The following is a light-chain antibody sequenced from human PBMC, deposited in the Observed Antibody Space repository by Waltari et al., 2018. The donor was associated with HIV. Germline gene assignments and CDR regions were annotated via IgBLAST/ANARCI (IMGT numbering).Light chain of an antibody. CDR3: SSYTGSSTLYV. J-gene: IGLJ1*01. CDR2: EVS. V-gene: IGLV2-14*01. CDR1: SSDVGAYYY. Sequence: QSALTQPASVSGSPGQSITISCTGTSSDVGAYYYVSWFQLHPRQAPKLMIYEVSNRRSGVSNRFSGSKSGNTASLTSSGLQAEDEADYFCSSYTGSSTLYVFGTGTKVTGL.